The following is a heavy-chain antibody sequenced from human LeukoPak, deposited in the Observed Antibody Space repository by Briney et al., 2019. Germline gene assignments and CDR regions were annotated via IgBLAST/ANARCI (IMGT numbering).Heavy chain of an antibody. CDR2: FSVSGGST. CDR1: GXTFNNYA. D-gene: IGHD2-2*01. Sequence: GGSLRLSCAASGXTFNNYAMRWGRQAPGKGLEWVSGFSVSGGSTFYADFVKGRFTISRDNFKNTFDLQMNSMTAEDTAVYYCAKGGSTSCPDSWGQGTLVTVSS. V-gene: IGHV3-23*01. J-gene: IGHJ4*02. CDR3: AKGGSTSCPDS.